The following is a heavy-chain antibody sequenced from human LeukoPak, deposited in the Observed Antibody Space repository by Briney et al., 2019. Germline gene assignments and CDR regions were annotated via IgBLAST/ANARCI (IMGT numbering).Heavy chain of an antibody. CDR1: GLSFDDSA. Sequence: GGSLRLSCAASGLSFDDSAMYWARQARGKGLEWVSHISGYGYRALYADSVKGRFTISRVNSKSSLYLEMNSLRTEDTAFYYCAKDDSTGGFDYWGQGTLVTVSS. J-gene: IGHJ4*02. D-gene: IGHD7-27*01. V-gene: IGHV3-43*02. CDR2: ISGYGYRA. CDR3: AKDDSTGGFDY.